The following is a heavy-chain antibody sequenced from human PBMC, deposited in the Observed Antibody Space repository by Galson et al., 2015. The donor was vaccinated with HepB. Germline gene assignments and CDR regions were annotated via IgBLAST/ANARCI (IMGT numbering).Heavy chain of an antibody. CDR1: GFTFSSYA. D-gene: IGHD4-17*01. J-gene: IGHJ4*02. CDR2: ISGSGGST. V-gene: IGHV3-23*01. CDR3: AKDPTVYDDYEMIGY. Sequence: SLRLSCAASGFTFSSYAMSWVRQAPGKGLEWVSAISGSGGSTYYADSVKGRFTISRDNSKNTLYLQMNSLRAEDTAVYYCAKDPTVYDDYEMIGYWGQGTLVTVSS.